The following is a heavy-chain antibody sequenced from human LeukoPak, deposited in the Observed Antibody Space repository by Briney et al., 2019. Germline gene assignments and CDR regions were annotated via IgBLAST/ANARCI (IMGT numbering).Heavy chain of an antibody. CDR2: INPSGGSS. Sequence: ASVKVSCKASGYTFTSYYMHWVRQAPGQGLEWMGIINPSGGSSSYAQKFQGRVTMTRDTSTSTVYMELSSLRSEDTAVYYCARGTVTGGVPVYWGQGTLVIISS. D-gene: IGHD4-17*01. V-gene: IGHV1-46*01. CDR3: ARGTVTGGVPVY. CDR1: GYTFTSYY. J-gene: IGHJ4*02.